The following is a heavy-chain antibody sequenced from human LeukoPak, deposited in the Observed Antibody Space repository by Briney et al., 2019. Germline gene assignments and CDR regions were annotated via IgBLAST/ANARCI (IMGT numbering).Heavy chain of an antibody. CDR2: LIPIFGIA. Sequence: ASVKVSCKASGGTFSSYAISWVRQAPGQGREWMGRLIPIFGIANYTQKFQGRVTITTDKSTSTAYMELSSLRSEDTAVYYCAIVGHSSGLFDYWGQGTLVTVSA. CDR3: AIVGHSSGLFDY. J-gene: IGHJ4*02. CDR1: GGTFSSYA. D-gene: IGHD6-19*01. V-gene: IGHV1-69*04.